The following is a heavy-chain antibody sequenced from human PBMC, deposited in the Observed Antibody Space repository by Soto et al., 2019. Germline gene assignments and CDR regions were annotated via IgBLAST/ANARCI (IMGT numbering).Heavy chain of an antibody. CDR2: ISGSGGST. D-gene: IGHD6-13*01. Sequence: GSLRLSCAASGFTFSSYAMSWVRQAPGKGLEWVSGISGSGGSTYYAGSVKGRFTISRDNSKNTLYLQMNSLRAEDTAVYYCAKGDKSSWSPFDYWGQGTLVTVSS. CDR3: AKGDKSSWSPFDY. CDR1: GFTFSSYA. V-gene: IGHV3-23*01. J-gene: IGHJ4*02.